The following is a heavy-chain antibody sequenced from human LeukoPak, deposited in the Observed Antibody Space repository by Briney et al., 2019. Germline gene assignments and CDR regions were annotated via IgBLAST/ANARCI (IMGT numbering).Heavy chain of an antibody. D-gene: IGHD2-21*02. Sequence: GGSLRLSCAASGFTFDDYAMHWVRQAPGKGLEWVSGISWNSGSIGYADSVKGRFTISRDNAKNSLYLQMNSLRAEDTALYYCAKCGGGDCYPYGMDVWGQGTTVTVSS. CDR2: ISWNSGSI. CDR1: GFTFDDYA. J-gene: IGHJ6*02. CDR3: AKCGGGDCYPYGMDV. V-gene: IGHV3-9*01.